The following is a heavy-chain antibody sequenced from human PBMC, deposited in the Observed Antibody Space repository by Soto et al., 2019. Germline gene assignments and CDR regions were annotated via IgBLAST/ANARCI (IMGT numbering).Heavy chain of an antibody. Sequence: ASVKVSCKASGYTYTSYGISWVRQAPGQGLEWVGIINPSGGSTSFAQKFQGRVTMARDTSTSTVYMELSSLRSEVSAVYYCARSSGSSSSYWFDPWGQGTLVTVSS. V-gene: IGHV1-46*01. CDR3: ARSSGSSSSYWFDP. D-gene: IGHD6-6*01. CDR2: INPSGGST. CDR1: GYTYTSYG. J-gene: IGHJ5*02.